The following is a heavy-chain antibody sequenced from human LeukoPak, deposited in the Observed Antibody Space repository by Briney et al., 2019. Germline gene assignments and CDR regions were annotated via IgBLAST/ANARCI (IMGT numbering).Heavy chain of an antibody. J-gene: IGHJ6*03. V-gene: IGHV4-30-2*01. Sequence: SETLSLTCTVSGGSISSGGYYWSWIRQPPGKGLEWIGYIYHSGSTYYNPSLKSRVTISVDRSKNQFSLKLSSVTAADTAVYYCASGSSRWYGIHYYYYMDVWGKGTTVTVSS. CDR1: GGSISSGGYY. D-gene: IGHD6-19*01. CDR2: IYHSGST. CDR3: ASGSSRWYGIHYYYYMDV.